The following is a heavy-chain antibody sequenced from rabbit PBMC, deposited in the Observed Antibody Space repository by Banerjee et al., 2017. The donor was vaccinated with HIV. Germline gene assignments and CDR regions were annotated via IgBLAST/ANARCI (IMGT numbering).Heavy chain of an antibody. CDR3: ARSASASGTYMNL. V-gene: IGHV1S47*01. Sequence: QEQLVESGGGLVQPEGSLTLTCTASGFSFSSSYWICWVRQAPGKGPEWIACIYAGDGSTDYASWVNGRFTISRSTSLNTVTLQMTSLTAADTATYFCARSASASGTYMNLWGPGTLVTVS. D-gene: IGHD1-1*01. J-gene: IGHJ4*01. CDR2: IYAGDGST. CDR1: GFSFSSSYW.